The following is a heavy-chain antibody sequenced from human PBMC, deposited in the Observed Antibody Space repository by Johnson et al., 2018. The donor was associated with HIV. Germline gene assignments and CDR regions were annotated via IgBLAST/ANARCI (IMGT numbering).Heavy chain of an antibody. V-gene: IGHV3-53*01. D-gene: IGHD5-18*01. J-gene: IGHJ3*02. CDR2: FYSGGRT. CDR1: GFTVSSNY. Sequence: VQLVESGGGLIQPGGSLRLSCAASGFTVSSNYMSWVRQAPGKGLEWVSVFYSGGRTYYADSVKGRFTISRENSKNTLYLQMNSLRAEDTAVYYCARAGYLDALDIWGQGTMVTVSS. CDR3: ARAGYLDALDI.